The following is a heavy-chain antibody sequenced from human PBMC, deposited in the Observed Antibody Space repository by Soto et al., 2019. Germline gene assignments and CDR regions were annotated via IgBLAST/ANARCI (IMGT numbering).Heavy chain of an antibody. CDR3: ARGLEFKIFGVPRGNYYYQMDV. J-gene: IGHJ6*03. D-gene: IGHD3-3*01. CDR1: GYTFTSYD. CDR2: INPNSGDT. Sequence: QVQLVQSGADVKKLGASVKVSCQASGYTFTSYDINWVRQATGQGLEWMGSINPNSGDTGYAQKFQGRVTMTRNTSITTAYMELNSLRSEDTAVYYCARGLEFKIFGVPRGNYYYQMDVWGKGTTVTVSS. V-gene: IGHV1-8*01.